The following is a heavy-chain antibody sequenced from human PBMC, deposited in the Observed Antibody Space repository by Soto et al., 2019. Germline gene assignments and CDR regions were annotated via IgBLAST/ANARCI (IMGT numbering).Heavy chain of an antibody. Sequence: QVQLVESGGGVVQPGRSLRLSCAASGFTFSSYAMHWVRQAPGKGLEWVAVISYDGSNKYYADSVKGRFTISRDNSKNTLYLQMNSLRAEDTAVYYCARDPETTAVASDYWGQGTLVTVSS. CDR3: ARDPETTAVASDY. D-gene: IGHD4-17*01. V-gene: IGHV3-30-3*01. CDR2: ISYDGSNK. J-gene: IGHJ4*02. CDR1: GFTFSSYA.